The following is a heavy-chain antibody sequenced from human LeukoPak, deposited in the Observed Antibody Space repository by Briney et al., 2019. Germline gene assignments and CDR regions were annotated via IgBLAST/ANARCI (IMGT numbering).Heavy chain of an antibody. CDR2: ISGSGGST. CDR3: AKTGAGGHWFDP. D-gene: IGHD1-14*01. Sequence: GGSLRLSCAASGFTFSSYAMSWVRQAPGKGLEWVSAISGSGGSTDYADSVKGRFTISRDNSKNTLYLQLNSLRAEDTAVYYCAKTGAGGHWFDPWGQGTLVTVSS. V-gene: IGHV3-23*01. J-gene: IGHJ5*02. CDR1: GFTFSSYA.